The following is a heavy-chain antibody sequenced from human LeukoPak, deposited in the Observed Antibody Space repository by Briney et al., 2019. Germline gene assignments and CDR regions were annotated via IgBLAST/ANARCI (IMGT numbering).Heavy chain of an antibody. CDR3: TRYHCSSTSCYPFGDY. CDR2: IRSKANSYAT. V-gene: IGHV3-73*01. D-gene: IGHD2-2*01. Sequence: GGSLRLSCAASGFTFSGSAMHWVRQASGKGLEWVGRIRSKANSYATAYAASVRGRFTISRDDSKNTAYLQMNSLNTEDTAVYYCTRYHCSSTSCYPFGDYWRQGTLVTVSS. J-gene: IGHJ4*02. CDR1: GFTFSGSA.